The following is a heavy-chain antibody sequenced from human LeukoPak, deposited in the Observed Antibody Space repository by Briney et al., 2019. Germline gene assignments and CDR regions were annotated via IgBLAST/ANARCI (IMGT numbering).Heavy chain of an antibody. CDR3: ARDSGRQWGAFDY. D-gene: IGHD6-19*01. CDR1: GFTFSNYW. V-gene: IGHV3-7*03. CDR2: INQHGSEQ. Sequence: GGSLRLSCEVSGFTFSNYWMSWVRQAPGKGLEWVGNINQHGSEQYFVASVKGRFTISRDNAKNSLYLQMNSLRAEDTAVYYCARDSGRQWGAFDYWGQGTMVTVSS. J-gene: IGHJ4*02.